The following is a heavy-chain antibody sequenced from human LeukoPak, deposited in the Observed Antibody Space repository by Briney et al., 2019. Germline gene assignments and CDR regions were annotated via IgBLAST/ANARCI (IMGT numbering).Heavy chain of an antibody. CDR3: AKDVWYSSSFDY. J-gene: IGHJ4*02. D-gene: IGHD6-19*01. Sequence: PGGSLRLSCAASGFTFSSYAMSWVRQAPGKGLEWVSVISGSGDSTYYADSVKGRFTISRDNSKNTLYLQMNSLRAEDTAVYYCAKDVWYSSSFDYWRQGTLVTVSP. V-gene: IGHV3-23*01. CDR2: ISGSGDST. CDR1: GFTFSSYA.